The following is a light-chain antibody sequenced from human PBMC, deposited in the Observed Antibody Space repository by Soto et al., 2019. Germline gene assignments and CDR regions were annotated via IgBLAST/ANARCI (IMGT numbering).Light chain of an antibody. CDR1: QSISSY. J-gene: IGKJ3*01. Sequence: DIQMTQSPSSLSASVGDRVTITCRASQSISSYLNWYQQKPGKAPKLLIYAASSLQSGVPSRFSGSGSGTDFTLTISSLQPEDFATYYCQQSYSTRFTFGPGTKLDI. V-gene: IGKV1-39*01. CDR3: QQSYSTRFT. CDR2: AAS.